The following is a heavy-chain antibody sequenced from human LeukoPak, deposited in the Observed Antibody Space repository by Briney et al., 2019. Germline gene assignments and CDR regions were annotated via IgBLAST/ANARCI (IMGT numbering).Heavy chain of an antibody. J-gene: IGHJ4*02. CDR1: GGTFSSYA. V-gene: IGHV1-69*13. CDR2: IIPIFGTA. Sequence: SVKVSCKASGGTFSSYAISWVRQAPGQGLEWMGGIIPIFGTANYAQKFQGRVTITADESTSTAYMELSSLRSDDTAVYYCARSRDYSGYSYDDYWGQGTLVTVSS. D-gene: IGHD5-12*01. CDR3: ARSRDYSGYSYDDY.